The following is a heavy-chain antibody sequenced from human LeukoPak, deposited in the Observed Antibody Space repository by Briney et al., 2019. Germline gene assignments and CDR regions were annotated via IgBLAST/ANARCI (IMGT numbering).Heavy chain of an antibody. CDR1: GFTFTDYT. Sequence: GGSLRLSCAASGFTFTDYTMNWVRQAPGKGLEWVSSISSSLSYIYYADSVKGRFTISRDNAEKSLYLQMNSLRAEDTAVYYCARLVATYGWFDPWGQGTLVTVSS. CDR3: ARLVATYGWFDP. D-gene: IGHD1-26*01. V-gene: IGHV3-21*01. CDR2: ISSSLSYI. J-gene: IGHJ5*02.